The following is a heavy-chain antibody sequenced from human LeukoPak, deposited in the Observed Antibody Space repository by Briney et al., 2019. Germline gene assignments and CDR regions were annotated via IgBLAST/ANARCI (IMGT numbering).Heavy chain of an antibody. CDR2: INSDGSTT. J-gene: IGHJ4*02. V-gene: IGHV3-74*01. D-gene: IGHD3-10*01. CDR3: ARAKPKNMVRGLIMRRESRYYFDY. CDR1: GFTFNLYA. Sequence: PGGSLRLSCAASGFTFNLYALHWVRQAPGKGLVWVSRINSDGSTTNYADSVKGRFTISRDNSKSTLYIQMNSLRAEDTAVYYCARAKPKNMVRGLIMRRESRYYFDYWGQGTLVTVSS.